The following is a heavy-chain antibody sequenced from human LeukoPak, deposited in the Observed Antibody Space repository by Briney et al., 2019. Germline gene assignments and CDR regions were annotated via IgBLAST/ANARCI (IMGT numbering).Heavy chain of an antibody. Sequence: PGGPLRLSCAASGFTFSSYGMHWVRQAPGKGLEYVSAISSNGGSTYYANSVKGRFTISRDNSKNTLYLQMGSLRAEDMAVYYCARPGNYDSSGFYYWGQGTLVTVSS. CDR3: ARPGNYDSSGFYY. V-gene: IGHV3-64*01. J-gene: IGHJ4*02. D-gene: IGHD3-22*01. CDR1: GFTFSSYG. CDR2: ISSNGGST.